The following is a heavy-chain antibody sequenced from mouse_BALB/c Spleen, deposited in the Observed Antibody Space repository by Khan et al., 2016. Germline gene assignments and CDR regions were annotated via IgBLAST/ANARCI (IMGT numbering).Heavy chain of an antibody. CDR1: GFSLTTYD. V-gene: IGHV2-9-2*01. CDR3: VRHQRGLRGFAY. Sequence: QVQLKESGPGLVAPSQSLSITCTVSGFSLTTYDISWIRQPPGMGLEWLGVIWTGGGTNYNSAFMSRLSISKDNSKSQVFLKRNSLQTGDTAIYYCVRHQRGLRGFAYWGQGTLVTVSA. D-gene: IGHD3-1*01. J-gene: IGHJ3*01. CDR2: IWTGGGT.